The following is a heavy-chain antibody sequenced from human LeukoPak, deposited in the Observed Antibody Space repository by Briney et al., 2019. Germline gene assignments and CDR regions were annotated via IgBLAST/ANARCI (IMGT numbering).Heavy chain of an antibody. D-gene: IGHD5-18*01. J-gene: IGHJ4*02. Sequence: GGPLRLSCAASGFTFSSYAMHWVRQAPGKGLEWVAVISYDGSNKYYADSVKGRFTISRDNSKNTLYLQMNSLRAEDTAVYYCARDLRGMDKAMVTGYWGQGTLVTVSS. V-gene: IGHV3-30*04. CDR1: GFTFSSYA. CDR2: ISYDGSNK. CDR3: ARDLRGMDKAMVTGY.